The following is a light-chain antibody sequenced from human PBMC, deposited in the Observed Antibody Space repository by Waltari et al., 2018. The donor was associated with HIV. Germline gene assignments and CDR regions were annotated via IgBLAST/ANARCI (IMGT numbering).Light chain of an antibody. CDR3: AAWDDTLYGL. V-gene: IGLV1-44*01. Sequence: QSVLTQPPSASGTPGQRVTISCSGSSSNIGKYPVNWYNQVPGTAPKLVIYSNNQRPSGVPDRFSGSQSGTSASLAISGLRSEDEGDYYCAAWDDTLYGLFGGGTRLTVL. CDR1: SSNIGKYP. J-gene: IGLJ2*01. CDR2: SNN.